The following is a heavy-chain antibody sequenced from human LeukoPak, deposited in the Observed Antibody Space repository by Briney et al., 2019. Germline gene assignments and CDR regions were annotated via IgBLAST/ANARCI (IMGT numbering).Heavy chain of an antibody. V-gene: IGHV4-30-4*01. CDR1: GGSISSGDYY. D-gene: IGHD3-9*01. J-gene: IGHJ4*02. Sequence: PXQTLSLTCTVSGGSISSGDYYWSWIRQPPGKGLEWIGYIYYSGSTYYNPSLKSRITISVYTSKNQFSLKLSSVTAADTAVYYCASTNYDILTGYYHPCYFDYWGQGTLVTVSS. CDR2: IYYSGST. CDR3: ASTNYDILTGYYHPCYFDY.